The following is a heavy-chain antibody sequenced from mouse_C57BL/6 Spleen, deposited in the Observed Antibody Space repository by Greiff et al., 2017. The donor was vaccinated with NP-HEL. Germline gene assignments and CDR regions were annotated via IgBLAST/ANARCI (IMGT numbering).Heavy chain of an antibody. Sequence: QVQLQQSGAELMKPGASVTLSCKATGYTFTGYWLEWVKQRPGHGLEWIGEILPGRGSTNYNEKLTGKATFTADTSSNTADMQLSSLTTEDSAIYYCSRSGGNYVYFDYWGQGTTLTVSA. J-gene: IGHJ2*01. CDR2: ILPGRGST. CDR1: GYTFTGYW. D-gene: IGHD2-1*01. CDR3: SRSGGNYVYFDY. V-gene: IGHV1-9*01.